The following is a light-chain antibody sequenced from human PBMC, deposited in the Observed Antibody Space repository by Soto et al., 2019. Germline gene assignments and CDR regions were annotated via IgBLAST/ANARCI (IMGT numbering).Light chain of an antibody. CDR3: SSYASCSTLV. CDR2: EVS. J-gene: IGLJ2*01. Sequence: QSALTQPASVSGSPGQSIAISCTGTSSDIGSYHYVSWYQHHPGKAPKLIIYEVSNRPSGVSDRFSGSKSGNTASLTISGLQAEDEADYYCSSYASCSTLVFGGGTKLTVL. V-gene: IGLV2-14*01. CDR1: SSDIGSYHY.